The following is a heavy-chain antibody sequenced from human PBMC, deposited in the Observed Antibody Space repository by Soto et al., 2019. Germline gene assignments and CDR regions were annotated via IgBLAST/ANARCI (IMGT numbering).Heavy chain of an antibody. D-gene: IGHD3-3*01. V-gene: IGHV1-69*01. CDR3: AREVLIFGPSLRPRSYYYYYGMDV. Sequence: QVQLVQSGAEVKKPGSSVKVSCKASGGTFSSYAISWVRQAPGQGLEWMGGIIPIFGTANYAQKFQGRVTITADESTSTAYMELSSLRSEDTAVYYCAREVLIFGPSLRPRSYYYYYGMDVWGQGTTVTVSS. CDR2: IIPIFGTA. CDR1: GGTFSSYA. J-gene: IGHJ6*02.